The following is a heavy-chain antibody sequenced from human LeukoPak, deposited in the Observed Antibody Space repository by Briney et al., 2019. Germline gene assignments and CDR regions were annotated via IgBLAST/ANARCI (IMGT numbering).Heavy chain of an antibody. CDR2: ISAYNGNT. Sequence: ASVNVSCKASGYTFTSYGISWVRQAPGQGLEWMGWISAYNGNTNYAQKLQGRVTMTTDTSTSTAYMELRSLRSDDTAVYYCAREVVVVPAAIVSYYYYGVDVWGQGTTVTVSS. V-gene: IGHV1-18*01. D-gene: IGHD2-2*01. J-gene: IGHJ6*02. CDR1: GYTFTSYG. CDR3: AREVVVVPAAIVSYYYYGVDV.